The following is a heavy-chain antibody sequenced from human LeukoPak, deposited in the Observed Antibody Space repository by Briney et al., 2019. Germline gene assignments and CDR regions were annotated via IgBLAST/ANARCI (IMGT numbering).Heavy chain of an antibody. Sequence: GASVKVSCKASGYTFTSYYMHWVRQAPGRGLEWMGMINPSGGSTFYAQKFQGRVTMTSDTSTSTVYMDLRSLRSEDTAVYYCARDNDSRDPPHFDYWGQGTLVTVSS. CDR3: ARDNDSRDPPHFDY. V-gene: IGHV1-46*01. J-gene: IGHJ4*02. D-gene: IGHD3-16*01. CDR1: GYTFTSYY. CDR2: INPSGGST.